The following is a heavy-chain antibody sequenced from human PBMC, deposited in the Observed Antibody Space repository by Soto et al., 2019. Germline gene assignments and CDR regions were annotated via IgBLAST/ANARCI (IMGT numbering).Heavy chain of an antibody. Sequence: GGSLRLSCAASGFTFSSYGMHWVRQAPGKGLEWVTVIWYDGSNKYYADSVKGRFTISRDNSKNTLYLEMESLRAEDTAVYYCARESPAVAGGRSYFDYWGQGTLVTVSS. J-gene: IGHJ4*02. CDR1: GFTFSSYG. V-gene: IGHV3-33*01. CDR3: ARESPAVAGGRSYFDY. CDR2: IWYDGSNK. D-gene: IGHD6-19*01.